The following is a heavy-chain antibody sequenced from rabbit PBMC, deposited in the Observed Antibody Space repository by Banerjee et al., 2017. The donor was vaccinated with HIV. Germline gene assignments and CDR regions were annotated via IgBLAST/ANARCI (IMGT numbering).Heavy chain of an antibody. Sequence: QEQLVESGGGLVQPEGSPTLTCKASGFTISSSYYMCWVRQAPGKGLEWIACIYVTSGSTWYASWAKGRFTISKTSSTTVTLQMTSLTAADTATYFCARDVDGSGYGLAFNLWGPGTLVTVS. D-gene: IGHD6-1*01. V-gene: IGHV1S45*01. CDR1: GFTISSSYY. J-gene: IGHJ4*01. CDR3: ARDVDGSGYGLAFNL. CDR2: IYVTSGST.